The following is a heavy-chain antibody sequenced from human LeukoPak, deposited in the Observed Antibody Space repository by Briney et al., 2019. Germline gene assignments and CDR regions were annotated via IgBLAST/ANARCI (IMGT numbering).Heavy chain of an antibody. D-gene: IGHD6-13*01. CDR3: ASSYSNSWYDY. CDR2: IFDSGNI. Sequence: SETLSLTCTVSFASISSGGYYWTWIRQHPEKGLEWIGYIFDSGNIYYNPSLRSRLTISVDTSENQFSLKLTSVTAADTAIYYCASSYSNSWYDYWSQGILVTVSS. J-gene: IGHJ4*02. V-gene: IGHV4-31*03. CDR1: FASISSGGYY.